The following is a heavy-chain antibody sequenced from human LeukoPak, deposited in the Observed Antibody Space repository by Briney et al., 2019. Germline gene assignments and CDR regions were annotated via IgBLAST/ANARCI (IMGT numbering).Heavy chain of an antibody. CDR3: ARSGYSPYDAFDI. D-gene: IGHD3-3*01. V-gene: IGHV3-30*02. CDR1: GIPFTRSG. CDR2: IQYDAINI. J-gene: IGHJ3*02. Sequence: GGSLRLSCAASGIPFTRSGMHWVRQAPGKGLEWVAFIQYDAINIKYGDSVKGRFTISRDNSKNTLYLQMNSLRAEDTAVYYCARSGYSPYDAFDIWGQGTMVTVSS.